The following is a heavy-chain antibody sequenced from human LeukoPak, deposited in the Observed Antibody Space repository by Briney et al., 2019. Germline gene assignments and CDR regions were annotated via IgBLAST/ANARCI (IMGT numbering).Heavy chain of an antibody. CDR3: ARDLVVAATNDY. J-gene: IGHJ4*02. D-gene: IGHD2-15*01. CDR1: GGSISSYY. Sequence: NPSETLSLTCTVSGGSISSYYWSWIRQPPGKGLEWIGYIYYSGSTNYNPSLKSRVTISVDTSKNQFSLKLSSVTAADTAVYYCARDLVVAATNDYWGQGTLVTVSS. V-gene: IGHV4-59*12. CDR2: IYYSGST.